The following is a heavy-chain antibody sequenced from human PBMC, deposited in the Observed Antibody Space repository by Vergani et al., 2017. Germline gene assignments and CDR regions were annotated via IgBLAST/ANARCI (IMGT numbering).Heavy chain of an antibody. D-gene: IGHD3-9*01. V-gene: IGHV3-74*01. CDR2: INSDGSSK. CDR3: ARDRSYDSLTGYPSYGMDV. Sequence: EVQLVESGGGLVQPGGSLRLSCAASGFTFSSYWMHWVRQAPGKGLVWVSRINSDGSSKSYADSVKGRFTISRDNAKNTLYLQMNSLRAEETAVYYCARDRSYDSLTGYPSYGMDVWGQGTTVTVSS. CDR1: GFTFSSYW. J-gene: IGHJ6*02.